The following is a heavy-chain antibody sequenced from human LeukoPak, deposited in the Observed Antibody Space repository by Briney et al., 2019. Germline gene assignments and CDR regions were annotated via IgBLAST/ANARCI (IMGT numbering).Heavy chain of an antibody. D-gene: IGHD4-17*01. CDR2: AHTSGST. V-gene: IGHV4-61*02. CDR1: GYSVSSGYY. Sequence: SETLSLTCTVSGYSVSSGYYWSWIRQPAGKGLEWIGRAHTSGSTNYNPSLKSRVIISVDTSKNQFSLKLSSVTAADTAVYYCAREGIYGDYRHWGQGTLVTVSS. CDR3: AREGIYGDYRH. J-gene: IGHJ4*02.